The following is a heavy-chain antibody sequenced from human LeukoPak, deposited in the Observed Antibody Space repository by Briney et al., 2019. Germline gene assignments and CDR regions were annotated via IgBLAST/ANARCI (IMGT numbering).Heavy chain of an antibody. CDR2: INPNSGGT. V-gene: IGHV1-2*02. Sequence: ASVKVSCKASGYTFTGYFMHWVRQAPGQGLEWMGWINPNSGGTHYAQKFQGRVTMTRDTSISTAYMELRRLRSDDTAVYYCARAKLTYYYDSSGYQDYWGQGTLVAVSS. CDR3: ARAKLTYYYDSSGYQDY. J-gene: IGHJ4*02. CDR1: GYTFTGYF. D-gene: IGHD3-22*01.